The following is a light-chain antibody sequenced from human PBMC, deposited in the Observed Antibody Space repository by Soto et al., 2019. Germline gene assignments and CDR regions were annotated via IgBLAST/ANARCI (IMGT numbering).Light chain of an antibody. CDR1: QSVGSSN. CDR2: GAS. J-gene: IGKJ1*01. Sequence: EIVLTQSPGTLSLSPGERATLSCRASQSVGSSNLAWYQQRPGQAPRLLIYGASSRATGIPDRFSGSGSGTDFTLTISRLEPEDFAVYYCQQYGNSPRTFGQGTQVEIK. V-gene: IGKV3-20*01. CDR3: QQYGNSPRT.